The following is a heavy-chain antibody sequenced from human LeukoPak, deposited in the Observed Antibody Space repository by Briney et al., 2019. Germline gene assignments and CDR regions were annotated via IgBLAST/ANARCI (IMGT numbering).Heavy chain of an antibody. V-gene: IGHV1-3*01. Sequence: GASVKVSCKASGYTFTSYAMHWVRQAPGQRLEWMGWINAGNGNTKYSQKFQGRVTITRDPSASTAYMELSSLRSEDTAVYYCARDVIAVAGYAEYFQHWGQGTLVTVSS. CDR1: GYTFTSYA. CDR2: INAGNGNT. CDR3: ARDVIAVAGYAEYFQH. J-gene: IGHJ1*01. D-gene: IGHD6-19*01.